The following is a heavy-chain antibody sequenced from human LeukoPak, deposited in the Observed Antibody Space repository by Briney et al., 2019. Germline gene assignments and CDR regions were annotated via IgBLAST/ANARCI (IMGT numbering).Heavy chain of an antibody. Sequence: PGGSLRLSCAASGFTVSSNYMSWVRQAPGKGLEWVSVIYSGGSTYYADSVKGRFTISRDNSKNTVDLQMNSLRVEDTAVYYCAMRGNTWYDCWGQGTLVTVSP. CDR3: AMRGNTWYDC. V-gene: IGHV3-53*01. J-gene: IGHJ4*02. CDR1: GFTVSSNY. D-gene: IGHD6-13*01. CDR2: IYSGGST.